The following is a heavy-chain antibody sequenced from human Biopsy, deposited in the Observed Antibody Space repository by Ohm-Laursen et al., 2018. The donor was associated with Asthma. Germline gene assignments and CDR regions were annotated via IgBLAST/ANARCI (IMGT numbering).Heavy chain of an antibody. CDR1: GFSFSNFA. D-gene: IGHD1-1*01. Sequence: SLRLSCSASGFSFSNFAIHWVRQAPGKGLEWVGVISKDASTQDYADSVKGRFTMARDNSKNTLDLQMNSLREEDTAVYYCERDGTDDAFDIWGQGTVVSVSS. CDR2: ISKDASTQ. J-gene: IGHJ3*02. V-gene: IGHV3-30*01. CDR3: ERDGTDDAFDI.